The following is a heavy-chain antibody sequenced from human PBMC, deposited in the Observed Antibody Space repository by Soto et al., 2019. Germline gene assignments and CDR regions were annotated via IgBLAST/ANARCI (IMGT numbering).Heavy chain of an antibody. CDR2: INHSGST. J-gene: IGHJ4*02. V-gene: IGHV4-34*01. D-gene: IGHD5-12*01. CDR3: AREAWNPRRGGRDARYSGYDRRGNFDY. CDR1: GGSFSGYY. Sequence: SETLSLTCAVYGGSFSGYYWSWIRQPPGKGLEWIGEINHSGSTNYNPSLKSLVTISVDTSKNQFSLKLSSVTAADTAVYYCAREAWNPRRGGRDARYSGYDRRGNFDYWGQGTLVTVSS.